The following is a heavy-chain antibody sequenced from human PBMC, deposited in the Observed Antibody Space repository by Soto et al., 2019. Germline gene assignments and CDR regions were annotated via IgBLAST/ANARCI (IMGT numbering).Heavy chain of an antibody. D-gene: IGHD1-26*01. V-gene: IGHV2-5*02. CDR2: IYWDDDK. J-gene: IGHJ4*02. Sequence: QITLKESGPTLVKPTQTLTLTCTFSGFSLSTGGVGVTWIRQPPGKALEWLALIYWDDDKRYSPSPKSRLTITKDTSKNQVVLTMTNMDPVDTATYYCAHRRGGSYYSYIDYWGQGTLVTVSS. CDR1: GFSLSTGGVG. CDR3: AHRRGGSYYSYIDY.